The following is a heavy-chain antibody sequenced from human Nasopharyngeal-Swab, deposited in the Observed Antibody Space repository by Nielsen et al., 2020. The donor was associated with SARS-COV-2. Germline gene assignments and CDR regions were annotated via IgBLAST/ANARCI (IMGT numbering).Heavy chain of an antibody. Sequence: GVLKISCGASDFTFSHYWMSWVRQAPGKGLEWVANINHDGGQKYYVDSVKGRFTISRDNSKNSIYLQMDRLRVEDTAVYYCARESSAADYWGQGTLVTVSS. CDR2: INHDGGQK. D-gene: IGHD6-13*01. CDR3: ARESSAADY. CDR1: DFTFSHYW. J-gene: IGHJ1*01. V-gene: IGHV3-7*01.